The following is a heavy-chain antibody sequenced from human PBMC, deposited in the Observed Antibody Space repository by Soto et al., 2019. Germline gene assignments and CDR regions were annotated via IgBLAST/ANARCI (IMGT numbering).Heavy chain of an antibody. J-gene: IGHJ6*02. D-gene: IGHD3-10*01. CDR1: GFTFSSYA. V-gene: IGHV3-23*01. Sequence: GGSLRPSCAASGFTFSSYAMSWVRQAAGKGLEWVSAISGSGGSTYYADSVKGRFTISRDNSKNTLYLQMNSLRAEDTAVYYCAKRIGYGSGSYYKYYYYGMDVWGQGTTVTVSS. CDR2: ISGSGGST. CDR3: AKRIGYGSGSYYKYYYYGMDV.